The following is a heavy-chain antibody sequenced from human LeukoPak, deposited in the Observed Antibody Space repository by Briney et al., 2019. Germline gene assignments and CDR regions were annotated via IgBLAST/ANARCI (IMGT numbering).Heavy chain of an antibody. CDR1: GFTFSSYS. D-gene: IGHD3-10*01. CDR2: ISSSSSTI. V-gene: IGHV3-48*01. Sequence: GGSLRLSCAASGFTFSSYSMNWVRQAPGKGLEWVSYISSSSSTIYYADSVKGRFTISRDNAKNSLYLQMNSLRAEDTAVYYCARESARGGPDYWGQGTLVTVSS. J-gene: IGHJ4*02. CDR3: ARESARGGPDY.